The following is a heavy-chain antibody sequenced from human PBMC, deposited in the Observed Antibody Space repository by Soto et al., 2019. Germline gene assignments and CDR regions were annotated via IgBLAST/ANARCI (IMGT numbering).Heavy chain of an antibody. V-gene: IGHV5-51*01. J-gene: IGHJ6*02. CDR2: IYPGDSDT. CDR1: GYSFTSYW. CDR3: AGLGFNYDLLSGYYNVNHYYGIDV. Sequence: GESLKISCKGSGYSFTSYWIGWVRQMPGKGLEWMGIIYPGDSDTRYSPSFQGQVTISADKSISTAYLQWSSLKASDTAMYYCAGLGFNYDLLSGYYNVNHYYGIDVWGQGTTVTVSS. D-gene: IGHD3-9*01.